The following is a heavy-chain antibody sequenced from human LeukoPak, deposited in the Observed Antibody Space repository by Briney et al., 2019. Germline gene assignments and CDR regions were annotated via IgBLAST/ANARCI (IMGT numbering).Heavy chain of an antibody. J-gene: IGHJ4*02. CDR1: GGSFSGHY. Sequence: SETLSLTCAVYGGSFSGHYWSWIRQPPGKGLGWIGEINHSGSSKYNPSLKSRVTISVDTSKNQFSLKLSSVTAADTAVYYCARNREVTLRPFDYWGQGTLVTVSS. D-gene: IGHD4-23*01. V-gene: IGHV4-34*01. CDR2: INHSGSS. CDR3: ARNREVTLRPFDY.